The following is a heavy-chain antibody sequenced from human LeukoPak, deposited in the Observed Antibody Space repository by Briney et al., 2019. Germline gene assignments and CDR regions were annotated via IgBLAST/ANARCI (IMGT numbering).Heavy chain of an antibody. J-gene: IGHJ4*02. Sequence: GGSLRLSCAPSGFTFGRFWMTWVRQAPGKGLEWVANIKPDGTKKTYVDSVKGRFIISRDNAKNSLYLQMNSLRADDTAVYYCATAPAAADSWWGQGTLVAVSS. V-gene: IGHV3-7*01. D-gene: IGHD6-13*01. CDR2: IKPDGTKK. CDR1: GFTFGRFW. CDR3: ATAPAAADSW.